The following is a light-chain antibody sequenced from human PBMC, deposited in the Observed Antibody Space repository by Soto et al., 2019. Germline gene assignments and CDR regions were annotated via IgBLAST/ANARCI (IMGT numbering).Light chain of an antibody. CDR3: QQRSNWPFT. Sequence: EIVMTQSPATLSVSPGERATLSCRASQSVNSNLAWYRQKPGQAPRLLISDASTRATGVPARFSGSGSGTEFTLTISSLQSEDSGIYYCQQRSNWPFTFGQGTRLEIK. J-gene: IGKJ5*01. CDR2: DAS. CDR1: QSVNSN. V-gene: IGKV3-15*01.